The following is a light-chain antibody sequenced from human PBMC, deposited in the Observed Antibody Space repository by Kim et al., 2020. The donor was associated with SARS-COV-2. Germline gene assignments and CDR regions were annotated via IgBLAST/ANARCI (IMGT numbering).Light chain of an antibody. Sequence: GQRVTVYCSGSSPTIEVNTANCSQQFPGRAPKPLMSSKNQRPSGVPYRFSGSKSGTSASRAISGLQPTDEADYYWATWDDSRNAAVFGGGTKVTVL. V-gene: IGLV1-44*01. J-gene: IGLJ2*01. CDR2: SKN. CDR1: SPTIEVNT. CDR3: ATWDDSRNAAV.